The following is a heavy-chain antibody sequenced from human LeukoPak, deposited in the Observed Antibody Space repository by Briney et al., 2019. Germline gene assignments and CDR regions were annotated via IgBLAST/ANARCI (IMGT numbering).Heavy chain of an antibody. CDR3: ARGDFWSGYRHAFDI. J-gene: IGHJ3*02. D-gene: IGHD3-3*01. Sequence: SETLSLTCAVYGGSFSGYYWSWIRQPPGKGLEWIGEINHSGSTNYIPSLKSRVTISVDTSKNQFSLKLSSVTAAATAVYYCARGDFWSGYRHAFDIWGQGTMVTVSS. V-gene: IGHV4-34*01. CDR1: GGSFSGYY. CDR2: INHSGST.